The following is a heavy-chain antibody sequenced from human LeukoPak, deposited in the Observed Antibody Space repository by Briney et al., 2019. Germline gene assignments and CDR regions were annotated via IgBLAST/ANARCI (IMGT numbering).Heavy chain of an antibody. V-gene: IGHV3-23*01. J-gene: IGHJ4*02. CDR3: ANMFGELSLDFDY. CDR2: ISGSGGST. D-gene: IGHD3-10*02. Sequence: GGSLRLSCAASGFTFSSYAMSWVRQAPGKGLEWVSAISGSGGSTYYADSVKGRFTISRDNSKNTLYLQMSSLRAEDTAVYYCANMFGELSLDFDYWGQGTLVTVSS. CDR1: GFTFSSYA.